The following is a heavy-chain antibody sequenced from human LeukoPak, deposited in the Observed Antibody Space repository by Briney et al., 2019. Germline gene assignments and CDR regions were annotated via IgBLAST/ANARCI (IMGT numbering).Heavy chain of an antibody. D-gene: IGHD3-10*01. CDR1: GGSFNDSY. V-gene: IGHV4-34*01. J-gene: IGHJ4*02. Sequence: SETLSLTCSVYGGSFNDSYWTWIRQPPGKGLEWIGEINHSGSTNYNPSLKSRVTISVDTSKNQFSLKLSSVTAADTAVYYCARGRRGRLVRGVIYFDYWGQGTLVTVSS. CDR2: INHSGST. CDR3: ARGRRGRLVRGVIYFDY.